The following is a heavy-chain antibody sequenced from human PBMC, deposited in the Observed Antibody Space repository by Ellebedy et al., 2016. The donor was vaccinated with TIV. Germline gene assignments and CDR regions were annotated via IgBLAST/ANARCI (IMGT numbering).Heavy chain of an antibody. CDR1: GFTVSSNF. J-gene: IGHJ3*02. CDR2: IYSGGRI. CDR3: ASCVKLAYCGGFAFDI. D-gene: IGHD2-21*01. V-gene: IGHV3-53*01. Sequence: GGSLRLSXAASGFTVSSNFMTWVRQAPGKGLEWVSVIYSGGRIYYADSVKGRFTISRDNSKNTLYLQMNSLRAEDTAVYYCASCVKLAYCGGFAFDIWGQGTMVTVSS.